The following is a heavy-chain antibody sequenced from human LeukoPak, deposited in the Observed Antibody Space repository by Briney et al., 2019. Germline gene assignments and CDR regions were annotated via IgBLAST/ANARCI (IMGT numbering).Heavy chain of an antibody. CDR2: IIPIFGTA. Sequence: ASVKVSCKASGGTFSSYAISWVRQAPGQGLEWMGGIIPIFGTANYAQKFQGRVTITADESTSTAYMELSSLRSEDTAVYYCARGGFRWLPFDYWGQGTLVTVSS. J-gene: IGHJ4*02. CDR3: ARGGFRWLPFDY. V-gene: IGHV1-69*01. D-gene: IGHD5-12*01. CDR1: GGTFSSYA.